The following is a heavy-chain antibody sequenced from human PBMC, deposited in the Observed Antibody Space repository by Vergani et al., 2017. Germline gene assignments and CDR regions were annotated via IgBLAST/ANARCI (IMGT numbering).Heavy chain of an antibody. CDR1: GGSFSGYY. J-gene: IGHJ4*02. Sequence: QVQLQQWGAGLLKPSETLSLTCAVYGGSFSGYYWSWIRQPPGKGLEWIGEINHSRSTNYNPSLTSRVTISVDTSKNQFSLNLNSVTAADSAVYYCARVRGSGTFGYWGQGTLVTVSS. CDR2: INHSRST. CDR3: ARVRGSGTFGY. V-gene: IGHV4-34*01. D-gene: IGHD3-10*01.